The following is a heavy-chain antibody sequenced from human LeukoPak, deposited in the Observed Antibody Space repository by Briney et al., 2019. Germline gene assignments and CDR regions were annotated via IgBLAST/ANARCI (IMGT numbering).Heavy chain of an antibody. Sequence: PSETLSLTCTVSGDSIRSYYWNWIRQPPGKGLEWIGEINHSGSTNYNPCLKSRVTISIDTSKNQFSLKLSSVTAADTAVYYCARERGYNFGKERGQERDLRYWGQGTLVTVSS. D-gene: IGHD5-18*01. CDR1: GDSIRSYY. CDR2: INHSGST. J-gene: IGHJ4*02. CDR3: ARERGYNFGKERGQERDLRY. V-gene: IGHV4-34*01.